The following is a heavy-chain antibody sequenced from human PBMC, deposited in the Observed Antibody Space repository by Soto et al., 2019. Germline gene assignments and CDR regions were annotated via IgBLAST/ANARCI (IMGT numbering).Heavy chain of an antibody. Sequence: GGSLRLSCAASGFTFSSYAMSWVRQAPGKGLESVSAISGSGGSTYYADSVKGRFTISRDNSKNTLYLQMDSLRAEDTAVYYCAKGPPPPYSSTWYYFDSWGQGILVTVSS. D-gene: IGHD6-13*01. CDR3: AKGPPPPYSSTWYYFDS. CDR1: GFTFSSYA. J-gene: IGHJ4*02. V-gene: IGHV3-23*01. CDR2: ISGSGGST.